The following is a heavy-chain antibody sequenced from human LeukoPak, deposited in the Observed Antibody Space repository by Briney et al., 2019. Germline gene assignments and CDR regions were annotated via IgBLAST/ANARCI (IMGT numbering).Heavy chain of an antibody. CDR2: IRYDGSNK. D-gene: IGHD6-13*01. CDR3: ARGQAAGTRTSFDY. J-gene: IGHJ4*02. CDR1: GFTFSSYG. Sequence: GGSLRLSCAASGFTFSSYGMHWVRQAPGKGLEWVAFIRYDGSNKYYADSVKGRFTISRDNSKNTLYLQMNSLRAEDTAVYYCARGQAAGTRTSFDYWGQGTLVTVSS. V-gene: IGHV3-30*02.